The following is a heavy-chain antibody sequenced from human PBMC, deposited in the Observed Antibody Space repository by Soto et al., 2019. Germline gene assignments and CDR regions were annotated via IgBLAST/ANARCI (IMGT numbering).Heavy chain of an antibody. CDR2: VSPHGANT. CDR1: GFTFGSCG. CDR3: ATEGAKTTWNFDY. D-gene: IGHD1-1*01. Sequence: GGSLRLSCAASGFTFGSCGMNWVRQAPGKGLEWVAGVSPHGANTYYADSVRGRFIISRDDSRNTVSLDMNSLRGDDSAVYYCATEGAKTTWNFDYWGQGTVVTVSS. V-gene: IGHV3-23*01. J-gene: IGHJ4*02.